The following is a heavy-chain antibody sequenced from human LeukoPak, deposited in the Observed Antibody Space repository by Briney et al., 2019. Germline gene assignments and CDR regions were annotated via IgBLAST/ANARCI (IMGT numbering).Heavy chain of an antibody. D-gene: IGHD1-26*01. CDR3: ASHPPYSGDDAFDI. Sequence: GGSLRLSCAASGFTFSSYAMHWVRQAPGKGLEWVAVISYDGSNKYYADSVKGRFTISRDNSKNTLYLQMNSLRAEDTAVYYCASHPPYSGDDAFDIWGQGKMVTVSS. CDR2: ISYDGSNK. V-gene: IGHV3-30*04. J-gene: IGHJ3*02. CDR1: GFTFSSYA.